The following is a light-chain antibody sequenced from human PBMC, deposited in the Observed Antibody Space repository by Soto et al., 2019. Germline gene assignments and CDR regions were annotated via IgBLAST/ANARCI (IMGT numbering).Light chain of an antibody. J-gene: IGLJ1*01. CDR3: TSYTYTRPRHV. CDR2: DVS. Sequence: QSVLTQPASVSGSPGQSITISCTGTSSDIGHYKYVSWYQQHPGKAPKLIIYDVSNRPSGVSDRFSGSKSGNTASLTISGLQAEYEADDTCTSYTYTRPRHVFRPGTKVT. CDR1: SSDIGHYKY. V-gene: IGLV2-14*03.